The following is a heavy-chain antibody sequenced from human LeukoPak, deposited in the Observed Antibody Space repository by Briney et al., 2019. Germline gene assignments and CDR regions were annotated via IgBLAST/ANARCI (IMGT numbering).Heavy chain of an antibody. Sequence: RTGGYLRLSCAASGFTFDDYGMSWVRQAPGKGLEWVSGINWNGGSTGYADSVKGRFTISRDNAKNSLYLQMNSLRAEDRALYYCARDKVGEAESRPLGAFDIWGQGTMVTVSS. J-gene: IGHJ3*02. CDR1: GFTFDDYG. V-gene: IGHV3-20*04. CDR3: ARDKVGEAESRPLGAFDI. D-gene: IGHD3-10*01. CDR2: INWNGGST.